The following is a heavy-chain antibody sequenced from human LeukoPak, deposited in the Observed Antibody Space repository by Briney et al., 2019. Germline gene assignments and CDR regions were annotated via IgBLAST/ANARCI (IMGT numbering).Heavy chain of an antibody. CDR3: ARDVLSYYDILTGPVTEDY. D-gene: IGHD3-9*01. CDR2: MNPNSGNP. Sequence: ASVKVSCKASGYTFTSYDINWVRQATGQGLEWMGWMNPNSGNPGYAQKFQGRLTMTGNISISTAYMELSSLRSEDTAVYYCARDVLSYYDILTGPVTEDYWRQGTLVTVSS. V-gene: IGHV1-8*01. J-gene: IGHJ4*02. CDR1: GYTFTSYD.